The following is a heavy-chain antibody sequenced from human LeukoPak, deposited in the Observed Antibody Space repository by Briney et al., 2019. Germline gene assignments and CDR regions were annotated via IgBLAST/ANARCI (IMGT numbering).Heavy chain of an antibody. D-gene: IGHD3-9*01. CDR3: ARFLKTGYWAQYYYFDL. Sequence: PGGSLRLSCAASGFTFSSYTMNWVRQAPGKGLEWVSSISSSSSYIYYADSVKGRFTISRDNAKNELYLQMNSLRAEDTAVYYCARFLKTGYWAQYYYFDLWGRGTLVTVSS. V-gene: IGHV3-21*01. J-gene: IGHJ2*01. CDR1: GFTFSSYT. CDR2: ISSSSSYI.